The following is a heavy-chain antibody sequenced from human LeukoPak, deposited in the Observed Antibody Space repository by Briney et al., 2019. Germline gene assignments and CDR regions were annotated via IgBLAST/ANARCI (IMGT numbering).Heavy chain of an antibody. D-gene: IGHD3-10*01. J-gene: IGHJ3*02. V-gene: IGHV3-74*01. Sequence: PGGSLRLSCAASGFTFSSYWMHWVRQVPGKGLVWVSRINSDGSSTSYADSVKGRFTISRDNAKNTLYVQMNSLRAEDTAVYFCSTGSGLAFDISGGQTMVTVS. CDR3: STGSGLAFDI. CDR2: INSDGSST. CDR1: GFTFSSYW.